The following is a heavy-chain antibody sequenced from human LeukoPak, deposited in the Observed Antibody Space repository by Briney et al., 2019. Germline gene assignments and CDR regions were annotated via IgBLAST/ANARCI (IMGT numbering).Heavy chain of an antibody. V-gene: IGHV4-61*01. CDR3: AGTPYYGSGSSPDY. J-gene: IGHJ4*02. D-gene: IGHD3-10*01. CDR1: GGSVSSGSYY. CDR2: IYYSGST. Sequence: SETLSLTCTVSGGSVSSGSYYWSWIRQPPGKGLEWIGYIYYSGSTNYNPSLKSRVTISVDTSKNQFSLKLSSVTAADTAVYYCAGTPYYGSGSSPDYWGQGTLVTVS.